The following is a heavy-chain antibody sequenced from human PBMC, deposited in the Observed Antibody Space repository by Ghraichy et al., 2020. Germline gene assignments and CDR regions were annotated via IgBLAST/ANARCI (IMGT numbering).Heavy chain of an antibody. Sequence: SETLSLTCAVYGGSFSGYYWSWIRQPPGKGLEWIGEINHSGSTNYNPSLKSRVTISVDTSKNQFSLKLSSVTAADTAVYYCARHYRPGVFDYWGQGTLVTVSS. J-gene: IGHJ4*02. CDR1: GGSFSGYY. V-gene: IGHV4-34*01. CDR3: ARHYRPGVFDY. CDR2: INHSGST. D-gene: IGHD4-11*01.